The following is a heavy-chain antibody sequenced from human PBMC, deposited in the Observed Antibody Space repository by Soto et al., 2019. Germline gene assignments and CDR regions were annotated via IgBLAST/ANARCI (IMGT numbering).Heavy chain of an antibody. CDR3: ARSTNDYSTNWFGP. J-gene: IGHJ5*02. Sequence: SETLSLTCTVSGASISSYYWSWIRQPPGKGLEWIGHISYSGSANYNPSLKSRVTISRDTSKNQFSLQVRSVTTADTAVYYCARSTNDYSTNWFGPWGQGTLVT. V-gene: IGHV4-59*01. D-gene: IGHD4-4*01. CDR2: ISYSGSA. CDR1: GASISSYY.